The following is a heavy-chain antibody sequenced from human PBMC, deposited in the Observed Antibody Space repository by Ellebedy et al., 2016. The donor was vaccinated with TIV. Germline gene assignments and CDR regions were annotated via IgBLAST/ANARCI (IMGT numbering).Heavy chain of an antibody. V-gene: IGHV3-64*01. D-gene: IGHD2-15*01. J-gene: IGHJ4*02. Sequence: GESLKISCAASGFTFSSYAMHWVRQAPGKGLEYVSAISSNGGSTYYANSVKGRFTISRDNSKNTLYLQMGSLRAEDMAVYYCARDLCSGGSCYTDYWGQGTLVTVSS. CDR1: GFTFSSYA. CDR3: ARDLCSGGSCYTDY. CDR2: ISSNGGST.